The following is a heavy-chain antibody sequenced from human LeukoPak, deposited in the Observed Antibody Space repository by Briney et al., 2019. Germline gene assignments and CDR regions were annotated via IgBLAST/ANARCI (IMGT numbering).Heavy chain of an antibody. CDR3: ARVYYSSGWYFHYYYYMDV. Sequence: GGSLRLSCAASGFTFSSYSMNWVRQAPGKGLEWVSSISSSSSYIYYADSVKGRFTISRDNAKNSLYLQMNSLRAEDTAVYYCARVYYSSGWYFHYYYYMDVWGRGTTVTVSS. D-gene: IGHD6-19*01. V-gene: IGHV3-21*01. CDR2: ISSSSSYI. CDR1: GFTFSSYS. J-gene: IGHJ6*03.